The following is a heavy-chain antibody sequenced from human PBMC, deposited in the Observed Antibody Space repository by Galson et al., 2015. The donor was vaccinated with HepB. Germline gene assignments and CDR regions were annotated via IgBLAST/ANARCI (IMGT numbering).Heavy chain of an antibody. CDR2: INSNGVIS. Sequence: SLRLSCAGSGFTFTTFAMHWVRQAPGKGLEYVSAINSNGVISYYADSVKGRFTVSRDNSKNTVYLQMSSLRSEDTAVYYCVKDPYSDNSGLNWGEYFQHWGQGTLVTVSS. V-gene: IGHV3-64D*06. CDR3: VKDPYSDNSGLNWGEYFQH. D-gene: IGHD3-22*01. J-gene: IGHJ1*01. CDR1: GFTFTTFA.